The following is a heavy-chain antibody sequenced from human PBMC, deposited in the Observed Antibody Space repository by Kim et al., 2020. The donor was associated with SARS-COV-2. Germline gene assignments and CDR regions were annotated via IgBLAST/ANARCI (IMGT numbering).Heavy chain of an antibody. D-gene: IGHD6-13*01. Sequence: SETLSLTCTVSGASINSHYWGWVRQPPGKGLEWIGYMYYDGSTDYNPSLESRVTISVDTSKNQFSLKLNSVTAADTAVYYCTRDLSPSWYYYWGQGTLVTVSS. CDR3: TRDLSPSWYYY. J-gene: IGHJ4*02. CDR1: GASINSHY. V-gene: IGHV4-59*11. CDR2: MYYDGST.